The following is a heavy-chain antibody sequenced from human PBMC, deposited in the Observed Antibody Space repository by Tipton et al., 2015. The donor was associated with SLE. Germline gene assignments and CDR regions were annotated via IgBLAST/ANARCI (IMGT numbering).Heavy chain of an antibody. CDR1: GGSFSGYY. Sequence: TLSLTCAVYGGSFSGYYWSWIRQPPGKGLEWIGEINHSGSTNYNPSLKSRVTISIDTSKNQFSLKLSSVTAADTSVYYSARGKDYDFWSGYYRRDASDIWGQGTMVTVSS. CDR2: INHSGST. D-gene: IGHD3-3*01. CDR3: ARGKDYDFWSGYYRRDASDI. J-gene: IGHJ3*02. V-gene: IGHV4-34*01.